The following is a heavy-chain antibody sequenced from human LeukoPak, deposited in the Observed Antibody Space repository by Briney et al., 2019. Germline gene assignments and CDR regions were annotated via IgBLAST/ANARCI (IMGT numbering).Heavy chain of an antibody. D-gene: IGHD3-10*01. J-gene: IGHJ4*02. CDR1: GFTFNTYG. CDR2: ISGSGGAT. V-gene: IGHV3-23*01. Sequence: GGSLRLSCAASGFTFNTYGMSWVRQAPGNGLEWVSGISGSGGATYYADSVKGRFTISRDDPHNTLYLQMNSLRAEDTAVYFCARGGVDYYGSGTYYLMYYFDYWGQGALVTVSS. CDR3: ARGGVDYYGSGTYYLMYYFDY.